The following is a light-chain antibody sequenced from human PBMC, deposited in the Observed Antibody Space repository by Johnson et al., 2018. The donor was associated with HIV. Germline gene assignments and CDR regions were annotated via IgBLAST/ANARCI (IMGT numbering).Light chain of an antibody. CDR3: GTWDSSLSGV. CDR2: ENT. CDR1: SSNIGNNY. J-gene: IGLJ1*01. Sequence: QSVLTQPPSVSAAPGQKVTISCSGSSSNIGNNYVSWYQQLPGTAPKLLIYENTKRPSGIPDRFSGSKSGTSATLGITGLQTGDEADYYCGTWDSSLSGVFGTGTKVTVL. V-gene: IGLV1-51*02.